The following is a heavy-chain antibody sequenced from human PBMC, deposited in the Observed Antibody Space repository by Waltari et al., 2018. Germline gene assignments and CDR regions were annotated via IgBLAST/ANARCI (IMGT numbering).Heavy chain of an antibody. CDR3: AREGDSSDY. CDR1: GGSISSGSYY. CDR2: IYTSGST. V-gene: IGHV4-61*02. Sequence: QVQLQESGPGLVKPSQTLSLPCTVPGGSISSGSYYWGWIRQPAGKGLEWIGRIYTSGSTNYNPSLKSRVTISVDTSKNQFSLKLSSVTAADTAVYYCAREGDSSDYWGQGTLVTVSS. D-gene: IGHD6-13*01. J-gene: IGHJ4*02.